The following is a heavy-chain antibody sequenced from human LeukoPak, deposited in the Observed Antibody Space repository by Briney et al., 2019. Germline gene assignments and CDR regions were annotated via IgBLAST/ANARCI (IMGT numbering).Heavy chain of an antibody. D-gene: IGHD2-21*01. V-gene: IGHV4-38-2*02. CDR3: ARVGLSSPIPVDF. CDR2: IFHSGST. Sequence: SETLSLTCTVSGYSISSGYYWGWIRQPPGKGLEWIGTIFHSGSTYYGPSLKSRVTMSVDTSKNQFSLKLSSVTAADTAVYYCARVGLSSPIPVDFWGQGTLVTVSS. CDR1: GYSISSGYY. J-gene: IGHJ4*02.